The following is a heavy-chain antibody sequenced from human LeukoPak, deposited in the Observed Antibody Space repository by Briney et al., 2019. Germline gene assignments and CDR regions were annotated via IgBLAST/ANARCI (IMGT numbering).Heavy chain of an antibody. CDR3: VSHYGTLLDY. V-gene: IGHV3-48*03. D-gene: IGHD1-7*01. Sequence: GGSLRLSCAESGDTFTTYKMNSGCQAPGKGLEWLSYISANGDTIYYADSVKGRFTISRDNGRKSLYLQMNSLRVENTRIYSCVSHYGTLLDYWGQGTLVTVSS. CDR2: ISANGDTI. CDR1: GDTFTTYK. J-gene: IGHJ4*02.